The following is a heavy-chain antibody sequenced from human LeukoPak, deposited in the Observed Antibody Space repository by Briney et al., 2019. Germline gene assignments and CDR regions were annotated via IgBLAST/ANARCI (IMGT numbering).Heavy chain of an antibody. D-gene: IGHD3-10*01. CDR3: ARGLLWFGELLYFDY. Sequence: SGTLSLTCAVSGGSISSSNWWSWVRQPPGKGLEWIGEIYHSGSTNYNPSLKSRVTISVDKSKNQFSLKLSSVTAADTAVYYCARGLLWFGELLYFDYWGQGTLVTVSS. J-gene: IGHJ4*02. V-gene: IGHV4-4*02. CDR2: IYHSGST. CDR1: GGSISSSNW.